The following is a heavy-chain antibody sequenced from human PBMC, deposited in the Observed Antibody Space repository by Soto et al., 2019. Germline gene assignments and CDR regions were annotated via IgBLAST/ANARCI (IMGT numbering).Heavy chain of an antibody. CDR2: ISGSGGST. Sequence: GGSLRLSCAASGFTFSSYAMSWVRQAPGKGLEWVSAISGSGGSTYYADSVKGRFTISRDNSKNTLYLQMNSLRAEDTAVYYCATDLLRVPDIVVVPAATSLDAFDIWGQGTMVTVSS. CDR1: GFTFSSYA. CDR3: ATDLLRVPDIVVVPAATSLDAFDI. D-gene: IGHD2-2*01. J-gene: IGHJ3*02. V-gene: IGHV3-23*01.